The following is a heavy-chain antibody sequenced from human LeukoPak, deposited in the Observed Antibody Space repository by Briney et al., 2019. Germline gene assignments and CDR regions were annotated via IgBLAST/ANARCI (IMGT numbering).Heavy chain of an antibody. CDR2: IYYSGST. J-gene: IGHJ5*02. Sequence: SETLSLTCTVSGGSISSYYWSWIRQPPGKGLEWIGYIYYSGSTNYNPSLKSRVTISLDTSKNQFSLKLSSVTAADMVFYYCARVAVAGTRDPWGKGTLVTVFS. V-gene: IGHV4-59*01. CDR1: GGSISSYY. CDR3: ARVAVAGTRDP. D-gene: IGHD6-19*01.